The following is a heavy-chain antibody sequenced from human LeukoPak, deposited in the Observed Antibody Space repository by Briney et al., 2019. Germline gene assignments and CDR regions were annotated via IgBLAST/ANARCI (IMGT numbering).Heavy chain of an antibody. CDR3: ARDESVGWVAATPYYFDY. V-gene: IGHV3-48*04. CDR2: ISSSSSTI. D-gene: IGHD2-15*01. J-gene: IGHJ4*02. Sequence: GGSLRLSCAASGFTFSSYSMNWVRQAPGKGLEWVSYISSSSSTIYYADSVKGRFTISRDNAKNSLYLQMNSLRAEDTAVYYCARDESVGWVAATPYYFDYWGQGTLVTVSS. CDR1: GFTFSSYS.